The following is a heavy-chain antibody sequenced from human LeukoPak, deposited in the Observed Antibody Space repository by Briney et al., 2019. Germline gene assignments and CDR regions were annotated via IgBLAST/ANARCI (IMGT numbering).Heavy chain of an antibody. D-gene: IGHD3-22*01. CDR1: GFTFYDYA. CDR2: ISWNSGSI. Sequence: GGSLRLSCAASGFTFYDYAMHWVRHAPGKGLEWVSGISWNSGSIGYADSVKGRFTISRDNSKNTLYLQMNSLRAEGTAVYYCAKDPTPRGYYDSSGYYWDYWGQGTLVTVSS. J-gene: IGHJ4*02. V-gene: IGHV3-9*01. CDR3: AKDPTPRGYYDSSGYYWDY.